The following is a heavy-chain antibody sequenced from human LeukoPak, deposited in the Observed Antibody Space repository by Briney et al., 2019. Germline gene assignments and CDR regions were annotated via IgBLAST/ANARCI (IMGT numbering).Heavy chain of an antibody. J-gene: IGHJ4*02. CDR2: IIPIFGTA. CDR3: AGGRRDGYNLQGDY. D-gene: IGHD5-24*01. V-gene: IGHV1-69*13. Sequence: SVNVSFTASGGTFSIYAISWVRQAPGQGLEWMGGIIPIFGTANYAQRFQGRVTITADESTSTAYMELSSLRSEDTAVYYCAGGRRDGYNLQGDYWGQGTLVTVSS. CDR1: GGTFSIYA.